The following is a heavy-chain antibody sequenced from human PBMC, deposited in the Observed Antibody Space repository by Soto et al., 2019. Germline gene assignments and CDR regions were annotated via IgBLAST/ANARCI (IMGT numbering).Heavy chain of an antibody. D-gene: IGHD2-21*02. V-gene: IGHV3-64D*08. CDR2: LSSGGSST. Sequence: GGSLRLSCSASGFTFSNYAMHWVRQAPGKGLEYVSTLSSGGSSTYYGDSVKGRFTVSRDNSKNTLYLQMSSLRVEDTAVYYCVKAYGSDSFTLPVDHWGQGTLVTVSS. CDR3: VKAYGSDSFTLPVDH. J-gene: IGHJ5*02. CDR1: GFTFSNYA.